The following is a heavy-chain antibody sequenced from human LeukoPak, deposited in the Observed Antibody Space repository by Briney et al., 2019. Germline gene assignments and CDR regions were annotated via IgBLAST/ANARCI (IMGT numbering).Heavy chain of an antibody. CDR1: GGSISSYY. D-gene: IGHD3-10*01. V-gene: IGHV4-39*01. CDR3: ARQQDGLWLKYYFDY. Sequence: SETLSLTCTVPGGSISSYYWGWIRQPPGKGLEWIGSIYYSGSTYYNPSLKSRVTISVDTSKNQFSLKLSSVTAADTAVYYCARQQDGLWLKYYFDYWGQGTLVTVSS. J-gene: IGHJ4*02. CDR2: IYYSGST.